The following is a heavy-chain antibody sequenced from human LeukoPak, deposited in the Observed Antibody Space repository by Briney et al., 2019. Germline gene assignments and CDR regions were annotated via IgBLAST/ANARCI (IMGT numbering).Heavy chain of an antibody. V-gene: IGHV4-59*01. CDR1: GGSISSYY. J-gene: IGHJ6*02. Sequence: SETPSLTCTVSGGSISSYYWSWIRQPPGKGLEWIGYIYYSGSTNYNPSLKSRVTISVDTSKNQFSLKLSSVTAADTAVYYCARDWLHYDFWSGYYQSSGMDVWGQGTTVTVSS. D-gene: IGHD3-3*01. CDR3: ARDWLHYDFWSGYYQSSGMDV. CDR2: IYYSGST.